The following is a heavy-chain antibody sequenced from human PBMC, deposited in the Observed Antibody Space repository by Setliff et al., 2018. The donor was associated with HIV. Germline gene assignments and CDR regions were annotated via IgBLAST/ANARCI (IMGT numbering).Heavy chain of an antibody. J-gene: IGHJ1*01. CDR3: ARAAPGSIPGFPEYFHH. CDR2: IDHSGGT. D-gene: IGHD2-15*01. V-gene: IGHV4-4*02. CDR1: GGSISSVNW. Sequence: PSETLSLTCAVSGGSISSVNWWTWVRQPPGKGLEWIGEIDHSGGTKYNPSLTGRVTMSVDKSKNQFSLNLNSVTAADTAVYYCARAAPGSIPGFPEYFHHWGQGTLVTVSS.